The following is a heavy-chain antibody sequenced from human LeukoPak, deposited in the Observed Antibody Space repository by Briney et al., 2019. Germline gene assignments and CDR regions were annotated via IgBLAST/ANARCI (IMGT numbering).Heavy chain of an antibody. CDR2: INHSGST. V-gene: IGHV4-34*01. D-gene: IGHD5-12*01. CDR1: GGSFSGYY. CDR3: TSGYDLFDY. J-gene: IGHJ4*02. Sequence: SETLSLTCAVYGGSFSGYYWSWIRQPPGKGLEWIGEINHSGSTNYNPSLKSRVTISVDTSKNQFSLKLSSVTAADSAVYYCTSGYDLFDYWGQGTLVTASS.